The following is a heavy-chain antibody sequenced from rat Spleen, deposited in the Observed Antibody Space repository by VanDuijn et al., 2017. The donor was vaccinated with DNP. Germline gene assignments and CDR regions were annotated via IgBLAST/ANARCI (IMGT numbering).Heavy chain of an antibody. V-gene: IGHV5-20*01. CDR1: GFTFSNSD. CDR3: TTGLY. Sequence: EVQLVESGGGFLQPGRSMKLSCAASGFTFSNSDMAWVRQAPTKGLEWVASISYDGGSTYYRDSVKGRFTISRDNAKSSLYLQMDSLRSEDTATYYCTTGLYWGQGVMVTVSS. J-gene: IGHJ2*01. CDR2: ISYDGGST.